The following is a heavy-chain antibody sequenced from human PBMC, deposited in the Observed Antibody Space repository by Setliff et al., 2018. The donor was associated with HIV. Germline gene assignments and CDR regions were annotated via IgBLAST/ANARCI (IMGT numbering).Heavy chain of an antibody. V-gene: IGHV1-2*02. CDR2: IHPNRGGT. CDR3: ARVFGVRQAFDN. CDR1: GYTFSDYF. J-gene: IGHJ4*02. Sequence: ASVKVSCKASGYTFSDYFIHWVRQAPGQGLEWMGWIHPNRGGTNYAQKFRGRVTMTRDTSITTAYMGLSRLSSDDTAVYYCARVFGVRQAFDNWGQGTLVTVSS. D-gene: IGHD3-10*02.